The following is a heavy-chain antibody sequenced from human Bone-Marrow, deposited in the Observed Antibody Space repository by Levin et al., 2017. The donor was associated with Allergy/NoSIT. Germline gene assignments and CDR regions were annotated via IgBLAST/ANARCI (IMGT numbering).Heavy chain of an antibody. CDR1: GFTFNKYG. CDR2: IGGSGVDS. CDR3: AKDPMWDRYNFDMDV. V-gene: IGHV3-23*01. J-gene: IGHJ6*02. Sequence: RPGGSLRLSCTASGFTFNKYGLTWVRQAPGKGLEWVASIGGSGVDSNYADSVRGRFTITRDMNMIFLQMNSLRVEDTAIYYCAKDPMWDRYNFDMDVWGQGTSVIVSS. D-gene: IGHD1-26*01.